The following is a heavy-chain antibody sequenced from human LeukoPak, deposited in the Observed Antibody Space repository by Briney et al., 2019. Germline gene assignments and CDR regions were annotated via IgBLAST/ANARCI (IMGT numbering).Heavy chain of an antibody. J-gene: IGHJ4*02. CDR2: IYDSGAT. Sequence: PSETLSLTCTTSGRSTQCYYWGWIRQPPGKGLEWIGYIYDSGATDYNPSLKSRVTISGDTSKNQVSLKLSSVAAAVTAEYYCARDRDLVEFDYWGQGTLVTVSS. V-gene: IGHV4-59*01. D-gene: IGHD3-10*01. CDR1: GRSTQCYY. CDR3: ARDRDLVEFDY.